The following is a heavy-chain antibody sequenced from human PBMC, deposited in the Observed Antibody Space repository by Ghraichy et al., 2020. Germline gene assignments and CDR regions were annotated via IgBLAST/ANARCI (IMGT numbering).Heavy chain of an antibody. Sequence: SETLSLTCSVSGGSISSSSYYWGWIRQPPGKELEWIGSIYYRGNTYYNPSLKSLVTISVDTSKNQFSLKLRSVTAADTAVYYCARHVGGSGTLDYWGQGTLVTFSS. CDR1: GGSISSSSYY. J-gene: IGHJ4*02. V-gene: IGHV4-39*01. CDR2: IYYRGNT. D-gene: IGHD3-10*01. CDR3: ARHVGGSGTLDY.